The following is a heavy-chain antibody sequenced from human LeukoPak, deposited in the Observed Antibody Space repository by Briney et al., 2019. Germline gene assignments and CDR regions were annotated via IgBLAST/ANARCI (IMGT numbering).Heavy chain of an antibody. Sequence: SETLSLTCAVYGGSFSGYYWSWIRQPPGKGLEWIGEVNHSGSTNYNPSLKSRVTISVDTSKNQFSLKLSSVTAADTAVYYCARASIAAYDYWGQGTLVTVSS. CDR1: GGSFSGYY. J-gene: IGHJ4*02. D-gene: IGHD6-6*01. CDR3: ARASIAAYDY. CDR2: VNHSGST. V-gene: IGHV4-34*01.